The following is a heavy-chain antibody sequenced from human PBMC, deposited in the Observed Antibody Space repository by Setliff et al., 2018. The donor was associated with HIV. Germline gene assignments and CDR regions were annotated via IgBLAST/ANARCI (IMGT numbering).Heavy chain of an antibody. V-gene: IGHV1-69*13. CDR3: ARVWGSGSPADY. Sequence: SVKVSCKASGYTLATHAISWVRQAPGQGLEWMGGIIPIFGTANYAQKFQGRVTITADESTSTAYMELSSLRSEDTAVYYCARVWGSGSPADYWGQGTLVTVSS. D-gene: IGHD3-10*01. CDR2: IIPIFGTA. J-gene: IGHJ4*02. CDR1: GYTLATHA.